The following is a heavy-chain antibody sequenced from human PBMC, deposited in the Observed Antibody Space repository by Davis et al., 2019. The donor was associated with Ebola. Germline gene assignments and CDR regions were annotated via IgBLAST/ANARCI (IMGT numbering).Heavy chain of an antibody. CDR2: ISAYNGNT. J-gene: IGHJ4*02. Sequence: ASVKVSCKASGYTFTHYGITWVRQAPGQGLEWMGWISAYNGNTNYAQNVQGRVTMTTDTSTSTAYMEVGSLRSDDTAVYYCARAHFPTTSDHWGQGTLVTVSS. D-gene: IGHD3-3*02. CDR3: ARAHFPTTSDH. V-gene: IGHV1-18*04. CDR1: GYTFTHYG.